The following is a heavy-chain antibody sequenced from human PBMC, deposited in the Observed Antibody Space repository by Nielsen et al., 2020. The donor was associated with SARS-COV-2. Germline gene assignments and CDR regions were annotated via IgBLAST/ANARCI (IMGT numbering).Heavy chain of an antibody. CDR2: IWYDESNK. V-gene: IGHV3-33*01. CDR3: ARDTGFCSSTSCYLDY. CDR1: GFTFSSYG. D-gene: IGHD2-2*01. J-gene: IGHJ4*02. Sequence: GESLKISCAASGFTFSSYGIHWVRQAPGKGLEWVAVIWYDESNKYYADSVKGRFTISRDNSKNTLYLQMNSLRAEDTAVYYCARDTGFCSSTSCYLDYWGQGTLVTVFS.